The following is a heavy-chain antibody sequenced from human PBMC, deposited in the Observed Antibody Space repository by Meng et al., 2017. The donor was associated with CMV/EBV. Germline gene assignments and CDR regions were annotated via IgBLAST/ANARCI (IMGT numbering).Heavy chain of an antibody. CDR3: ARHVRQAQDIVVVPAAIGRYYFDY. CDR1: GGSFSGSY. Sequence: SQTLSLTCAVYGGSFSGSYWSWIRQPPGKGLEWIGEINHSGSTNYNPSLKSRVTISVDTSKNQFSLKLSSVTAADTAVYYCARHVRQAQDIVVVPAAIGRYYFDYWGQGTLVTVSS. CDR2: INHSGST. D-gene: IGHD2-2*02. J-gene: IGHJ4*02. V-gene: IGHV4-34*01.